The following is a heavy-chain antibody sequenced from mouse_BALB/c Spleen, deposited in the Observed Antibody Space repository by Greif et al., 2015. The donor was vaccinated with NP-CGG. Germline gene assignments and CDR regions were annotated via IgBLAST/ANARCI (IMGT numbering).Heavy chain of an antibody. D-gene: IGHD1-1*01. V-gene: IGHV14-3*02. J-gene: IGHJ1*01. CDR1: GFNIKDTY. CDR3: VIYYYGWYFHV. CDR2: IDPANGNT. Sequence: VQLQQSGAELVKPGASVKLSCTASGFNIKDTYMHWVKQRPEQGLEWIGRIDPANGNTKYDPKFQGKATITADSSSNTAYLQLSSLTSEDTAVYYCVIYYYGWYFHVWGAGTTVTVSS.